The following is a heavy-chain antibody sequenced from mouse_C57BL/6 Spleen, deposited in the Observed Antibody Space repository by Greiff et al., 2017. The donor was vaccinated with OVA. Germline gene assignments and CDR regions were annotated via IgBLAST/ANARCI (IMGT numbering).Heavy chain of an antibody. D-gene: IGHD4-1*01. CDR3: ARDHPGAWFAY. V-gene: IGHV5-17*01. CDR1: GFTFSDYG. CDR2: ISRGSSTI. Sequence: EVQLVESGGGLVKPGGSLKLSCAASGFTFSDYGMHWVRQAPEKGLEWVAYISRGSSTIYYADTVKGRFTISRDNAQNTLFLQMTRLRSEDTAMYYCARDHPGAWFAYWGKGTLVTVSA. J-gene: IGHJ3*01.